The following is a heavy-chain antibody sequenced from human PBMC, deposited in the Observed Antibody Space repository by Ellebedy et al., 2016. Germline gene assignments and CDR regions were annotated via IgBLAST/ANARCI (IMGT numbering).Heavy chain of an antibody. D-gene: IGHD5-18*01. CDR1: GFTFSSYW. J-gene: IGHJ4*02. CDR2: INSDGSDT. CDR3: ARDLGYAKPD. Sequence: GESLKISCAASGFTFSSYWMHWVRQAPGKGLVWVSHINSDGSDTRYADSVKGRFTISRDNAKNTVYLQMNSLRGEDTAVYYCARDLGYAKPDWGQGNLVTVSS. V-gene: IGHV3-74*01.